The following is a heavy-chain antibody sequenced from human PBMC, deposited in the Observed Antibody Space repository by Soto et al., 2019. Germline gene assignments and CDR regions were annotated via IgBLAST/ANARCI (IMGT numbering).Heavy chain of an antibody. Sequence: QLQLQESGSGLEKPSQTVSLTCAVCGGSISSGGYSWSWIRQPPEEVLERIGCIYHSGSTYYNPSLKSRVTISVDRSKHQFSLKLSSVTAADTAVYYCARVPGPWGQGTLVTVSS. CDR1: GGSISSGGYS. J-gene: IGHJ5*02. CDR3: ARVPGP. V-gene: IGHV4-30-2*01. CDR2: IYHSGST.